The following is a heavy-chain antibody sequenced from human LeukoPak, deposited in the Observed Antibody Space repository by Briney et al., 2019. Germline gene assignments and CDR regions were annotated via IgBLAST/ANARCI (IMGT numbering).Heavy chain of an antibody. CDR2: INPNSGGT. J-gene: IGHJ5*02. CDR3: ARGASYYASGSFCP. V-gene: IGHV1-2*02. CDR1: GYTFTGYY. D-gene: IGHD3-10*01. Sequence: ASVKVSCKASGYTFTGYYMHWVRQAPGQGLEWMGWINPNSGGTNYAQKFQGRVTMTRDTSISTAYMELSRLRSDDTAVYYCARGASYYASGSFCPWGQGTLVTVSS.